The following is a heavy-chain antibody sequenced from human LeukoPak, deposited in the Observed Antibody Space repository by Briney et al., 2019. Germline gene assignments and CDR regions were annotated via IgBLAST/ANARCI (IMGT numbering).Heavy chain of an antibody. D-gene: IGHD5-18*01. Sequence: PGGSLRLSCTASGFTFTNFAMHWVRQAPGKGLVWVSRINSDGSSTSYADSVKGRFTISRDNAKNSLYLQMNSLRAEDTAVYYCARGARQGGYSYGYPYYFDYWGQGTLVTVSS. V-gene: IGHV3-74*01. J-gene: IGHJ4*02. CDR3: ARGARQGGYSYGYPYYFDY. CDR1: GFTFTNFA. CDR2: INSDGSST.